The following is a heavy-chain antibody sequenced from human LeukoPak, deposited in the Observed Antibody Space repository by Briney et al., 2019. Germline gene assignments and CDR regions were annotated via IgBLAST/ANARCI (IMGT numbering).Heavy chain of an antibody. J-gene: IGHJ3*02. V-gene: IGHV3-30*03. D-gene: IGHD3-22*01. CDR3: ARDRDYYDSSGYPLDAFDI. CDR2: ISYDGSNK. Sequence: PGRSLRLSCAASGFTFSSYGMHWVRQAPGKGLEWVAVISYDGSNKYYADSVKGRFTISRDNSKNTLYLQMNSLRAEDTAVYYCARDRDYYDSSGYPLDAFDIWGQGTMVTVSS. CDR1: GFTFSSYG.